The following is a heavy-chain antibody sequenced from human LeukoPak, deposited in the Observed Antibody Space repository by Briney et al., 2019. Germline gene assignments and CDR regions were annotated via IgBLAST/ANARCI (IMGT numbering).Heavy chain of an antibody. CDR1: GGSISSSSYY. CDR3: AREQYCSGGSCYSYYYYYYMDV. Sequence: SETLSLTCTVSGGSISSSSYYWGWIRQPPGKGLEWIGSIYYSGSTYYNPSLKSRVTISVDTSKNQFSLKLSSVTAADTAVYYCAREQYCSGGSCYSYYYYYYMDVWGKGTTVTISS. D-gene: IGHD2-15*01. J-gene: IGHJ6*03. CDR2: IYYSGST. V-gene: IGHV4-39*01.